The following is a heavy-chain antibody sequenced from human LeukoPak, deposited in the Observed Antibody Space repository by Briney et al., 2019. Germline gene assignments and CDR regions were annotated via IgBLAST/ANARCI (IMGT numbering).Heavy chain of an antibody. J-gene: IGHJ4*02. Sequence: GESLKISCRGSGYNFTNYWIAWVRQMPGKGLEWMGIIYPGDSDIRYSPSFEGQVTISADKSISTAYLQCNSLKASDTAMYFCTSTQYCDNSGGCDYWGQGTLVTVSS. V-gene: IGHV5-51*01. CDR2: IYPGDSDI. CDR1: GYNFTNYW. D-gene: IGHD3-22*01. CDR3: TSTQYCDNSGGCDY.